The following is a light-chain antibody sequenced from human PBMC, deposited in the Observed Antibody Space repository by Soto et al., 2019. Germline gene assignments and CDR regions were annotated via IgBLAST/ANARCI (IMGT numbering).Light chain of an antibody. J-gene: IGLJ1*01. CDR1: TSDVGGFDY. CDR3: SSYTTTSTQV. Sequence: QSALTQPASVSGSPGQSITLSCTGTTSDVGGFDYVSWYQQHPGKAPKLMIFDVSNRPSGFSDRFSGSKSGNTASLTISGLQAEDEADYYCSSYTTTSTQVFGTGTKLTVL. CDR2: DVS. V-gene: IGLV2-14*03.